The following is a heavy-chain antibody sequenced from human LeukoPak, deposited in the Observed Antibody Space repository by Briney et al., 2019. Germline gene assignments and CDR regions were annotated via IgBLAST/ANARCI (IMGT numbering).Heavy chain of an antibody. D-gene: IGHD5-18*01. V-gene: IGHV1-69*13. J-gene: IGHJ3*02. CDR2: IIPMFGTP. CDR1: GVIFSSYA. Sequence: SVKVSCKASGVIFSSYAIPWVRQAPGQGLEWMGGIIPMFGTPNYAQKFQGRVTITADESTNTAYMELSSLTYEDTAMYYCARDGDTAMVSFYDIWGQGTKATVSS. CDR3: ARDGDTAMVSFYDI.